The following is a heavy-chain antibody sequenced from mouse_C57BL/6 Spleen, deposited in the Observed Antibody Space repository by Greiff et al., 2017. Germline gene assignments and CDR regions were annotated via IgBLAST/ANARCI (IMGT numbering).Heavy chain of an antibody. CDR1: GFTFTDYY. CDR2: IRNKANGYTT. D-gene: IGHD3-3*01. Sequence: EVKLMESGGGLVQPGGSLSLSCAASGFTFTDYYMSWVRQPPGKALEWLGFIRNKANGYTTEYSASVKGRFTISRDNSQSILYLQMNALRAEDSATYYCARVPPGGDGCDYWGQGTTLTVSS. V-gene: IGHV7-3*01. J-gene: IGHJ2*01. CDR3: ARVPPGGDGCDY.